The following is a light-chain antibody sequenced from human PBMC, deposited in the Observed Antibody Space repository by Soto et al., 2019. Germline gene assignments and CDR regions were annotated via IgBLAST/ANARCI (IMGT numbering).Light chain of an antibody. CDR2: GAS. CDR1: QSVGRNY. CDR3: QQYATSPLT. J-gene: IGKJ4*01. Sequence: EIVLTQSPGTLSVSPGQRATLSCRASQSVGRNYLAWYQQKPGQTPRLLIHGASSRATGLPDRFSGSGSGTDFTLTVSRLEPEDFAMYYCQQYATSPLTLGGGTKVATK. V-gene: IGKV3-20*01.